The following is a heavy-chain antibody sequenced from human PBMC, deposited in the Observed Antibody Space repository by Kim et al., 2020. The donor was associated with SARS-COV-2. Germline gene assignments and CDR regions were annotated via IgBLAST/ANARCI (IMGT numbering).Heavy chain of an antibody. J-gene: IGHJ4*02. D-gene: IGHD4-17*01. CDR3: ASGDDYGDTTGGY. CDR2: ISSSSSYI. V-gene: IGHV3-21*01. CDR1: GFTFSSYS. Sequence: GGSLRLSCAASGFTFSSYSMNWVRQAPGKGLEWVSSISSSSSYIYYADSVKGRFTISRDNAKNSLYLQMNSLRAEDTAVYYCASGDDYGDTTGGYWGQGTLGTVSS.